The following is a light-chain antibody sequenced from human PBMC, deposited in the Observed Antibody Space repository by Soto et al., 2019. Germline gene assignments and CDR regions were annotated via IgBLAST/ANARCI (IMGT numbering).Light chain of an antibody. CDR2: GAS. CDR3: QQYGVSRFT. CDR1: QAVSNIY. V-gene: IGKV3-20*01. Sequence: IVLTQSPGTLSLSPGERATLSCRASQAVSNIYLAWYHQKPDQAPRLLIYGASYRATGIPDRFSGSGSGTDFTLTISRLEPEDFAVYYCQQYGVSRFTFGPGTKVDLK. J-gene: IGKJ3*01.